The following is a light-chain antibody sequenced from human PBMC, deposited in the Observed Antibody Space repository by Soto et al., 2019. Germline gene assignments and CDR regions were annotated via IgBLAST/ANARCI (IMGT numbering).Light chain of an antibody. CDR3: SSYTSSTTLSVV. J-gene: IGLJ2*01. Sequence: QSALTQPASVSGSPGQSITISCTGTSSDVGGYNYVSWYQQHPGKAPKLMIYGVTNRPSGVSNRFSGSKSGNTASLTISGLQAEDEADYYCSSYTSSTTLSVVFGGGTQLTV. CDR1: SSDVGGYNY. V-gene: IGLV2-14*01. CDR2: GVT.